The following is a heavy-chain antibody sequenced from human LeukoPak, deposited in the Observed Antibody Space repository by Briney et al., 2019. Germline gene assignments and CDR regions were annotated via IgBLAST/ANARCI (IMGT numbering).Heavy chain of an antibody. D-gene: IGHD4/OR15-4a*01. J-gene: IGHJ4*02. CDR3: ARDTLGEGEDANYAVYYFDY. Sequence: GGSLRLSCAASGFRFSTYWMSWVRQAPGKGLEWVANIKQDGNEKYYVDSVKGRFTISRDNAKNSLDLQMNSLRAEDTAIYYCARDTLGEGEDANYAVYYFDYWGQGTLVTVSS. V-gene: IGHV3-7*01. CDR2: IKQDGNEK. CDR1: GFRFSTYW.